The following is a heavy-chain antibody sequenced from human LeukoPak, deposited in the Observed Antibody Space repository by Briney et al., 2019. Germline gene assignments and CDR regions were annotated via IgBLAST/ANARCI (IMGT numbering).Heavy chain of an antibody. CDR3: AKVGYYDSSGYYPYWYYGMDV. CDR1: GFTFSSYA. J-gene: IGHJ6*02. Sequence: PGGSLRLSCAASGFTFSSYAMSWVRQAPGKGLEWVSAISGSGGSTYYADSVKGRFTISRDNSKNTLYLQMNSLRAEDTAVYYCAKVGYYDSSGYYPYWYYGMDVWGQGTTVTVSS. D-gene: IGHD3-22*01. CDR2: ISGSGGST. V-gene: IGHV3-23*01.